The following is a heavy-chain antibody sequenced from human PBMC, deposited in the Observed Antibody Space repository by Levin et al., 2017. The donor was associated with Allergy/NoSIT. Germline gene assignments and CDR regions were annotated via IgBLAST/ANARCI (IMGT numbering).Heavy chain of an antibody. D-gene: IGHD6-13*01. V-gene: IGHV3-21*01. CDR2: ISSSSSYI. J-gene: IGHJ3*02. CDR3: ARDRLKLAAADTDAFDI. Sequence: GESLKISCAASGFTFSSYSMNWVRQAPGKGLEWVSSISSSSSYIYYADSVKGRFTISRDNAKNSLYLQMNSLRAEDTAVYYCARDRLKLAAADTDAFDIWGQGTMVTVSS. CDR1: GFTFSSYS.